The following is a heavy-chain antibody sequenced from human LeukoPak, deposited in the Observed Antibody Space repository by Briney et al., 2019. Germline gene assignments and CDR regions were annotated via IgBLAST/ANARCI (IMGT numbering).Heavy chain of an antibody. CDR1: GFTFSIYE. J-gene: IGHJ3*02. D-gene: IGHD3-9*01. V-gene: IGHV3-48*03. Sequence: QTGGSLRLSCAASGFTFSIYEMNWVRQAPGKGLEWVSYISSSGSTIYYADSVKGRFTISRDNAKNSLYLQMNSLRAEDTAVYYCARDYDILTGHDAFDIWGQGTMVTVSS. CDR3: ARDYDILTGHDAFDI. CDR2: ISSSGSTI.